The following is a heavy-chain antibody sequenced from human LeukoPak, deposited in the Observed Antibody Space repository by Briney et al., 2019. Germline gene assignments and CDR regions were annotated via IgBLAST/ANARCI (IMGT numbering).Heavy chain of an antibody. D-gene: IGHD3-22*01. CDR1: GGSISSYY. CDR3: ARHISYYDSPYYFDY. V-gene: IGHV4-59*08. J-gene: IGHJ4*02. Sequence: PSETLSLTCTVSGGSISSYYWSWIRQPPGKGLEWIGYIYYSGSTNYNPSLKSRVTISVDTSKNQFSLKLSSVTAADTAVYYCARHISYYDSPYYFDYWGQGTLVTVS. CDR2: IYYSGST.